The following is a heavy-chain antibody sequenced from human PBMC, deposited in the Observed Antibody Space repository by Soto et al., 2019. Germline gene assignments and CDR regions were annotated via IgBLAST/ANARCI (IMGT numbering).Heavy chain of an antibody. J-gene: IGHJ6*03. V-gene: IGHV3-21*01. D-gene: IGHD3-3*01. CDR2: ISSSSSYI. Sequence: RRLSCAASGFTFSSYIMNWFRQAPGKGLEWVSSISSSSSYIYYADSVRGRFTISRDNAKNSLYLQMNSLRAEDTAVYYCASMYDFWRGYYRKIYYYYYMDVWGKGTTVTVSS. CDR3: ASMYDFWRGYYRKIYYYYYMDV. CDR1: GFTFSSYI.